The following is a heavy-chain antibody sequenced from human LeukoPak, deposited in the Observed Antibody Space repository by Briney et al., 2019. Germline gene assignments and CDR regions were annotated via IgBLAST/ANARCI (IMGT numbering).Heavy chain of an antibody. CDR2: IYYSGST. J-gene: IGHJ5*02. D-gene: IGHD3-3*01. Sequence: SETLSLTCTVSGGSMSSYYWSWIRQPPGKGLEWIGYIYYSGSTNYNPSLKSRVTISVDTSKNQFSLKLSSVTAADTAVYYCATQRSYYDFWSGYYQGNCFDPWGQGSLVAVSS. V-gene: IGHV4-59*08. CDR3: ATQRSYYDFWSGYYQGNCFDP. CDR1: GGSMSSYY.